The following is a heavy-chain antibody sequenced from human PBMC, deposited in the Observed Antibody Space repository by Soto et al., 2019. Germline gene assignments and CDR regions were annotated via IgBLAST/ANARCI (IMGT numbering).Heavy chain of an antibody. Sequence: SVNVSCKASGGTFSSYAISWVRQAPGQGLDWMGGIIPIFGTANYAQKFQGRVTITADESTSTAYMELSSLRSEDTAVYYCARYDYVWGRIYYYYYGMDVWGQGTTVTVSS. J-gene: IGHJ6*02. CDR3: ARYDYVWGRIYYYYYGMDV. D-gene: IGHD3-16*01. V-gene: IGHV1-69*13. CDR1: GGTFSSYA. CDR2: IIPIFGTA.